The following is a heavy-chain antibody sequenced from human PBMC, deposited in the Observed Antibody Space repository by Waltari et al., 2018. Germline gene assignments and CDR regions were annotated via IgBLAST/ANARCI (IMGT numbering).Heavy chain of an antibody. CDR2: INPKNGDT. CDR3: LRDSSGSHFDY. Sequence: LVQSGAEVKKPGASVKVSCKASGYTFTGYAILWVRQAPGQGLEWMGRINPKNGDTHYAQNFQGRVALTTDTSTNTAFMELQRLRSDDTAVYYCLRDSSGSHFDYWGRGTLVTVSS. D-gene: IGHD3-22*01. CDR1: GYTFTGYA. V-gene: IGHV1-2*06. J-gene: IGHJ4*02.